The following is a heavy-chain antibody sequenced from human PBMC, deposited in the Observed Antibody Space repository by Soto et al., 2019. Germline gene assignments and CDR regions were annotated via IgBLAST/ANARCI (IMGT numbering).Heavy chain of an antibody. Sequence: PGGALRLSCAASGVTLSSYAMGGVRQAPGEGLEWVSAISGGTSSTYYADSVKSRFTISRDNSKNTLYLQMNSLRAEDTAVYYCAGDGVGGTTFFGYLDYWGQGTLVTVSS. D-gene: IGHD1-26*01. CDR1: GVTLSSYA. J-gene: IGHJ4*02. CDR3: AGDGVGGTTFFGYLDY. CDR2: ISGGTSST. V-gene: IGHV3-23*01.